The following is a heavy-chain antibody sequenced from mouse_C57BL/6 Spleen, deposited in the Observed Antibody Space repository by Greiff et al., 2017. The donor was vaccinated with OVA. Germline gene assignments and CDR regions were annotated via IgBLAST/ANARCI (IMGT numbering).Heavy chain of an antibody. V-gene: IGHV5-17*01. CDR2: ISSGSSTI. J-gene: IGHJ3*01. CDR1: GFTFSDYG. D-gene: IGHD1-2*01. Sequence: EVQLVESGGGLVKPGGSLKLSCAASGFTFSDYGMHWVRQAPEKGLEWVAYISSGSSTIYYADTVKGRFTISRDNAKNTLFLQMTSLRSEDTARYYCARTANSWFAYWGQGTLVTVSA. CDR3: ARTANSWFAY.